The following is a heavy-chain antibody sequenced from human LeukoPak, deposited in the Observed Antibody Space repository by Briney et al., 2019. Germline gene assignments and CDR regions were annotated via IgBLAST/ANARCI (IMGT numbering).Heavy chain of an antibody. CDR1: SGSFSGYY. CDR3: ARGPGVVVAAPLLT. J-gene: IGHJ5*02. V-gene: IGHV4-34*01. Sequence: SETLSLTCAVYSGSFSGYYWNWIRQPPGKGLEWIGEINHSGSTNYNPSLKSRVTISLDTSKNQFSLKLSSVTAADTAVYYCARGPGVVVAAPLLTWGQGTLVTVSS. CDR2: INHSGST. D-gene: IGHD2-15*01.